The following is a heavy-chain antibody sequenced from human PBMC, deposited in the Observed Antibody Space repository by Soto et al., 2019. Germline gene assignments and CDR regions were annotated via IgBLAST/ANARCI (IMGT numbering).Heavy chain of an antibody. V-gene: IGHV4-30-2*01. Sequence: SETLSLTCAVSGGSISSGGYSWSWIRQPPGKGLEWIGYIYHSGSTYYNPSLKSRVTISVDRSKNQFSLKLSSVTAADTAVYYCAGGHYYDSSGYYYYYYGMDVWGQGTTVTVSS. J-gene: IGHJ6*02. CDR1: GGSISSGGYS. CDR2: IYHSGST. CDR3: AGGHYYDSSGYYYYYYGMDV. D-gene: IGHD3-22*01.